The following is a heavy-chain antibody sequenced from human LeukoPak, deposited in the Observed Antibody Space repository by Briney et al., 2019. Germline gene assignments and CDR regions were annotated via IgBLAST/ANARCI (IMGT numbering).Heavy chain of an antibody. Sequence: SETLSLTCAVYGGSFSGYYWSWIRQPPRKGLEWIGEINHSGSTNYNPSLKSRVTISVDTSKNQFSLKLSSVTAADTAVYYCARDHPAVAAFYYYGMDVWGQGTTVTVSS. J-gene: IGHJ6*02. V-gene: IGHV4-34*01. CDR2: INHSGST. D-gene: IGHD6-19*01. CDR3: ARDHPAVAAFYYYGMDV. CDR1: GGSFSGYY.